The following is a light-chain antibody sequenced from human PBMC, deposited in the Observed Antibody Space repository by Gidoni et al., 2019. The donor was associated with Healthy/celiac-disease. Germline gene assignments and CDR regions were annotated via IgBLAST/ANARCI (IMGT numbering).Light chain of an antibody. J-gene: IGLJ1*01. CDR3: SSYACSNNYV. CDR1: SSDVGGYNY. CDR2: EVS. V-gene: IGLV2-8*01. Sequence: QSALTQPPSASGSPGQSVTISCTGTSSDVGGYNYVSWYQQHPGKAPNLMIYEVSKRPSGVPDRFSGSKSGNTSSLTVSVLQAEDEAVYYCSSYACSNNYVVGTGTKVTVL.